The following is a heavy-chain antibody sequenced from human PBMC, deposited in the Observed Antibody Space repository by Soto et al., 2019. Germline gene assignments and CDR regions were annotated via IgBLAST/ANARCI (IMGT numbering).Heavy chain of an antibody. CDR2: INAGNGNT. D-gene: IGHD2-15*01. Sequence: QVQLVQSGAEVKKPGASVKVSCKASGYTFTNYAIHWVRQAPGQRLEWMGWINAGNGNTKYSQKLQGRVTITRDTSASTAYMELSSLRFEDTAVYYCARALGVGTDDYWGQGTLVTVSS. CDR1: GYTFTNYA. CDR3: ARALGVGTDDY. J-gene: IGHJ4*02. V-gene: IGHV1-3*01.